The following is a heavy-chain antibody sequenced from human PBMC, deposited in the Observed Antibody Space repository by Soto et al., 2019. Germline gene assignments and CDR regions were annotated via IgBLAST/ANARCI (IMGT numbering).Heavy chain of an antibody. CDR1: GGSISSGGYS. J-gene: IGHJ4*02. D-gene: IGHD3-10*01. V-gene: IGHV4-31*03. CDR2: IYYSGST. CDR3: ARITMVRGVIWPALDY. Sequence: QVQLQESGPGLVKPSQTLSLTCTVSGGSISSGGYSWSWIRQHPGKGLEWIGYIYYSGSTYYNPSLKSRVTISVDTSKNQFSLKLSSVTAADTAVYYCARITMVRGVIWPALDYWGQGTLVTVSP.